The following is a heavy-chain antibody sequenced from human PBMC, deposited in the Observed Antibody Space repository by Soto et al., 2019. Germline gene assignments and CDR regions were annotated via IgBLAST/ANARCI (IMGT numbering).Heavy chain of an antibody. J-gene: IGHJ5*02. Sequence: ASVKVSCKASGYTFTSYYMHWVRQAPGQGLEWMGIINPSGGSTSYAQKFQGRVTMTRDTSTSTVYMELSSLRSVTAADTAVYYCATLPPRIVVALLPIPTWGQGILVTVSS. CDR2: INPSGGST. CDR1: GYTFTSYY. CDR3: ATLPPRIVVALLPIPT. D-gene: IGHD2-21*01. V-gene: IGHV1-46*01.